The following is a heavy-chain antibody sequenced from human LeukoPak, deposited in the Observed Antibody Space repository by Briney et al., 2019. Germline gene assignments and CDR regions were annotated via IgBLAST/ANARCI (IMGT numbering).Heavy chain of an antibody. J-gene: IGHJ4*02. CDR1: GFTFSSYA. Sequence: GGSLRLSCAASGFTFSSYAMSWVRQAPGKGLEWVSYISSSSSTLHYADSVKGRFTISRDNAKNSLYLQMNSLRAEDTAVYYCARGLPLYSSGWYFDFWGQGTLVTVSS. D-gene: IGHD6-19*01. CDR2: ISSSSSTL. V-gene: IGHV3-48*04. CDR3: ARGLPLYSSGWYFDF.